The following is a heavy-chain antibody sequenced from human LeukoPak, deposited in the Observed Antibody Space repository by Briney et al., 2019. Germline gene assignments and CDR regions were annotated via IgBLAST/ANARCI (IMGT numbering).Heavy chain of an antibody. V-gene: IGHV4-30-2*01. CDR3: ARDQRYCSGGSCYDWFDP. CDR2: IYHSGST. J-gene: IGHJ5*02. D-gene: IGHD2-15*01. Sequence: PSETLSLTCTVSGDSIISDNYSWSWIRQPPGKGLEWIGYIYHSGSTYYNPSLKSRVTISVDTSKNQFSLKLSSVTAADTAVYYCARDQRYCSGGSCYDWFDPWGQGTLVTVSS. CDR1: GDSIISDNYS.